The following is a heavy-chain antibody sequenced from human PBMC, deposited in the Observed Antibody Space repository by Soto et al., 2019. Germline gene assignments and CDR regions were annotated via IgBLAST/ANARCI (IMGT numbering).Heavy chain of an antibody. CDR1: GFTFSSYS. J-gene: IGHJ4*02. CDR3: VREVETGTTPFDY. Sequence: GGSLRLSCAASGFTFSSYSMNWVRQAPGKGLEWVSYISSSSSTIYYADSVKGRFTISRDNAKNSLYLQMNSLRDEDTAVYYCVREVETGTTPFDYWGQGTLVTVSS. V-gene: IGHV3-48*02. D-gene: IGHD1-7*01. CDR2: ISSSSSTI.